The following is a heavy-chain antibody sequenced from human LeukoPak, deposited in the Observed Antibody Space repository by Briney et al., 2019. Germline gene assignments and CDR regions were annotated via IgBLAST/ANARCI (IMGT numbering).Heavy chain of an antibody. CDR3: ARASSGSHDY. J-gene: IGHJ4*02. D-gene: IGHD3-10*01. V-gene: IGHV4-59*01. CDR2: IYYSGST. Sequence: SETLSLTCTVSGGSISSYYWSWIRQPPGKGLEWIGYIYYSGSTNYNPSLKSRVTISVDTSKNQFSLKLSSVTAADTAVYYCARASSGSHDYWGQGTLVTVSS. CDR1: GGSISSYY.